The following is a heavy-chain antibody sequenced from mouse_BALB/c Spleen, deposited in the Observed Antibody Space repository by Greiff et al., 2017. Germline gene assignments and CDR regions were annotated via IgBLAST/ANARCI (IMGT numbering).Heavy chain of an antibody. CDR2: IYPSDSYT. CDR3: KREGDWTTPFAY. Sequence: QVQLQQSGAELVRPGASVKPSCKASGYTFTSYWINWVKQRPGQGLEWIGNIYPSDSYTNYNQKFKDKATLTVDKSSSTAYMQLSSPTSEDSAVYYCKREGDWTTPFAYWGQGTLVTVSA. V-gene: IGHV1-69*02. D-gene: IGHD1-1*01. CDR1: GYTFTSYW. J-gene: IGHJ3*01.